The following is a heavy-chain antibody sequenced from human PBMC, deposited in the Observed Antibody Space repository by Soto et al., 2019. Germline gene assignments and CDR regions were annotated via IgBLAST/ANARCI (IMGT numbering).Heavy chain of an antibody. Sequence: DVQLLESGGGLVQPGGSLTLSCAASRFTFSDFAMSWVRQAPGKGLEWVSSIGGTGTDTHYADSVKGRFTISRDNSRNTLYLQIDSLRDEATAVYYCAKDAVPYNGKWDWFDSWGQGTLVIVSS. V-gene: IGHV3-23*01. D-gene: IGHD1-20*01. CDR2: IGGTGTDT. CDR1: RFTFSDFA. CDR3: AKDAVPYNGKWDWFDS. J-gene: IGHJ5*01.